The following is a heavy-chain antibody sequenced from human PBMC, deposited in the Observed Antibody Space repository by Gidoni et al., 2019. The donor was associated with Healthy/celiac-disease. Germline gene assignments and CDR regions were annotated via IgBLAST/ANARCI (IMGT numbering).Heavy chain of an antibody. Sequence: EVQLVESGGGLVQPGGSLRLSCAASGFTFSDHYMDWVRQAPGKGLEWVGRTRNKANSYTTEYAASVKGRFTISRDDSKNSLYLQMNSLKTEDTAVYYCARGLGATLVGFDYWGQGTLVTVSS. J-gene: IGHJ4*02. CDR2: TRNKANSYTT. V-gene: IGHV3-72*01. CDR3: ARGLGATLVGFDY. CDR1: GFTFSDHY. D-gene: IGHD1-26*01.